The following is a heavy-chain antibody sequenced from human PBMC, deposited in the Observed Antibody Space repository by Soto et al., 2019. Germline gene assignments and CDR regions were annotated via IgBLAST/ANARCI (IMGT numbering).Heavy chain of an antibody. J-gene: IGHJ4*02. V-gene: IGHV4-30-4*01. CDR2: IYYSGST. D-gene: IGHD1-7*01. CDR3: ARRGDNWNSLPRLGRFYYFDY. CDR1: GGSISSGDYY. Sequence: PSETLSLTCTVSGGSISSGDYYWSWIRQPPGKGLEWIGYIYYSGSTYYNPSLKSRVTISVDTSKNQFSLKLSSVTAADTAVYYCARRGDNWNSLPRLGRFYYFDYWGQGTLVTVSS.